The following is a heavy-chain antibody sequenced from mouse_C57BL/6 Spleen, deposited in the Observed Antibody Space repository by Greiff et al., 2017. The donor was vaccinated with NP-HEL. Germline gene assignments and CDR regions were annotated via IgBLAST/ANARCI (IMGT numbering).Heavy chain of an antibody. V-gene: IGHV5-17*01. CDR3: ARRNYDYDFSYWYFDG. Sequence: EVKLMESGGGLVKPGGSLKLSCAASGFTFSDYGMHWVRQAPEKGLEWVAYISSGSSTIYYADTVKGRFTISRDNAKNTLFLQMTSLRSEDTAMYYCARRNYDYDFSYWYFDGWGTRTTVTVSS. D-gene: IGHD2-4*01. CDR2: ISSGSSTI. J-gene: IGHJ1*03. CDR1: GFTFSDYG.